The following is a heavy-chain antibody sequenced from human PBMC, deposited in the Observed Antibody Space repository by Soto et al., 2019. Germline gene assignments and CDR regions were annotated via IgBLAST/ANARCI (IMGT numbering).Heavy chain of an antibody. J-gene: IGHJ4*02. V-gene: IGHV3-48*02. CDR3: VREDIDGSYSNY. CDR1: GFTFSTYN. CDR2: IRSSGSAK. Sequence: GGSLRLSCAASGFTFSTYNMNWVRQAPGKGLEWLSFIRSSGSAKYYAESVKGRFTISRDDAKNSLYLQMNSLRDEDTAVYYCVREDIDGSYSNYWGQGTLATVSS. D-gene: IGHD1-26*01.